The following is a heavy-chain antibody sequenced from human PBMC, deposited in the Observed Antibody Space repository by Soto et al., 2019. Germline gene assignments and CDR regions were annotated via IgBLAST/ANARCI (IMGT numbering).Heavy chain of an antibody. CDR1: GFTFSSYA. CDR3: ARDRISSGWYGGSQYVEDNYFDY. CDR2: ISYDGSNK. Sequence: GGSLRLSCAASGFTFSSYAMHWVRQAPGKGLEWVAVISYDGSNKYYADSVKGRFTISRDNSKNTLYLQMNSLRAEDTAVYYCARDRISSGWYGGSQYVEDNYFDYWGQGTLVTVSS. V-gene: IGHV3-30-3*01. D-gene: IGHD6-19*01. J-gene: IGHJ4*02.